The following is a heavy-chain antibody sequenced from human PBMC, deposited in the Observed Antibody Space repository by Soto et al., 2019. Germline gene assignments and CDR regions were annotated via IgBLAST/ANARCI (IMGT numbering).Heavy chain of an antibody. J-gene: IGHJ4*02. V-gene: IGHV4-34*01. CDR3: ARDKNTGLFDY. CDR2: INHSGST. D-gene: IGHD2-8*02. Sequence: LSLTCAVYGGSFSGYYWTWIRQPPGTGLEWIGEINHSGSTNYNPSLKSRVTISVDTSKNQFSLKLTSVTAADTAVYYCARDKNTGLFDYWGQGTLVTVSS. CDR1: GGSFSGYY.